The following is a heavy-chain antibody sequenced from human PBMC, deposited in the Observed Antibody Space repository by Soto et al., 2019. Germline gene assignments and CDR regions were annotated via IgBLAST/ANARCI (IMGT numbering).Heavy chain of an antibody. CDR3: ARAGATVTSLFDY. CDR1: GYSFSIYG. D-gene: IGHD4-17*01. V-gene: IGHV1-18*01. J-gene: IGHJ4*02. Sequence: SGAEVKQPGASVKVSCKASGYSFSIYGISWVRQAPGQGLEWMGWISASNGNTNYAQKLQGRVSMTTDTSTSTAYMELRSLRSDDTAVYYCARAGATVTSLFDYWGQGTLVTVSS. CDR2: ISASNGNT.